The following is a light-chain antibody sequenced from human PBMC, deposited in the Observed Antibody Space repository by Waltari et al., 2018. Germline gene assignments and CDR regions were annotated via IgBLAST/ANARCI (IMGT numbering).Light chain of an antibody. CDR3: CSFAGSISVFTV. CDR1: SQDVAGYNL. Sequence: QSALTQSASVSGSPGQSITISCTGPSQDVAGYNLASCYHQHPGRAPKLIIYDVTKRPSGVSNRFSGSKSGNTASLTISGLQAEDEADYYCCSFAGSISVFTVFGTGTTVIVL. V-gene: IGLV2-23*02. CDR2: DVT. J-gene: IGLJ1*01.